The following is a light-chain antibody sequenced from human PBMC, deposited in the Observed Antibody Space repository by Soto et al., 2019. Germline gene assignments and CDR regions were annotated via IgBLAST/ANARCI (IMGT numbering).Light chain of an antibody. CDR2: DVS. Sequence: QSALTQPASVSGSPGQSITISYTGTSSDVGGYNYVSWHQQHPGKAPKLMIYDVSNRPSGVSNRFSGSKSGNTASLTISGLQAEDEADYYCSSYTSSSLYVFGTGTQLTVL. J-gene: IGLJ1*01. V-gene: IGLV2-14*01. CDR3: SSYTSSSLYV. CDR1: SSDVGGYNY.